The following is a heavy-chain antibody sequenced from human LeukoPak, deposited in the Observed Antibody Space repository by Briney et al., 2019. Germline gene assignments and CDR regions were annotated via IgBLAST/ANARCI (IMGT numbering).Heavy chain of an antibody. J-gene: IGHJ4*02. D-gene: IGHD1-26*01. CDR1: GGSFSVYY. Sequence: SQTLSLTCAVYGGSFSVYYWRWIPEPPGKGLEWIGEINHSGSTNYNPSLKSRVTISVDTSKNQFSLKLSSVTAADTAVYYCARAPWEGTRRRRRFDYWGQGTLVTVSS. CDR3: ARAPWEGTRRRRRFDY. V-gene: IGHV4-34*01. CDR2: INHSGST.